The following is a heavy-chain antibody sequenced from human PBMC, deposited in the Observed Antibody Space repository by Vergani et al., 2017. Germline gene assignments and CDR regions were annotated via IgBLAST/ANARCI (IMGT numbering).Heavy chain of an antibody. V-gene: IGHV3-66*02. D-gene: IGHD4-17*01. Sequence: LVESGGGLVQPGGSLRLSCAASSFSVSSHYMTWVRQAPGKGLEWVSTINIGGRTSYADSVKGRLTLTRDDSKNTLHLQMNSLRPEDTAVYYCARGMTTETTDLDGFDIWGQGIMVSVSS. CDR2: INIGGRT. J-gene: IGHJ3*02. CDR1: SFSVSSHY. CDR3: ARGMTTETTDLDGFDI.